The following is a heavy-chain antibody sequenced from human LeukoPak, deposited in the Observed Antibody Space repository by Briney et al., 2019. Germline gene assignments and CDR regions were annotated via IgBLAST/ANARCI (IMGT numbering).Heavy chain of an antibody. D-gene: IGHD6-19*01. V-gene: IGHV1-18*04. Sequence: ASVKVSCKASGYTFTSYGISWVRQAPGQGLEWMGWISAYNGNTNYAQKLQGRVTMTTGTSTSTAYMELRSLRSDDTAVYYCARDDRGGKYSSGWYGYWGQGTLVTVSS. CDR3: ARDDRGGKYSSGWYGY. CDR2: ISAYNGNT. J-gene: IGHJ4*02. CDR1: GYTFTSYG.